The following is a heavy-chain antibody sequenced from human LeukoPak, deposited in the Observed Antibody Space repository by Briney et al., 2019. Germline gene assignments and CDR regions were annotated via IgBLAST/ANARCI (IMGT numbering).Heavy chain of an antibody. V-gene: IGHV4-30-2*01. CDR1: GGSISSGGYS. CDR3: ARDSSGWYFDY. J-gene: IGHJ4*02. Sequence: SEPLSLTCAVSGGSISSGGYSWSWIRQPPGKGLEWIGYIYHSGSTYYHPSLKSRVTISVDRSKNQFSLKLSSVTAADTAVYYCARDSSGWYFDYWGQGTLVTVSS. CDR2: IYHSGST. D-gene: IGHD6-19*01.